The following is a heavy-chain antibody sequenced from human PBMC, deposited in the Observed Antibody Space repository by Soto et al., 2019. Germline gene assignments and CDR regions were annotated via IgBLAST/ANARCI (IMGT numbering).Heavy chain of an antibody. CDR1: CGSISSGDYY. V-gene: IGHV4-30-4*01. CDR3: ARGRDTAMARLDY. D-gene: IGHD5-18*01. CDR2: IYYSGST. Sequence: PSETLSLTSTVSCGSISSGDYYWSWIRQPPGKGLEWIGYIYYSGSTYYNPSLKSRVTISVDTSKNQFSLKLSSVTAADTAVYYCARGRDTAMARLDYWGQGTLVTVSS. J-gene: IGHJ4*02.